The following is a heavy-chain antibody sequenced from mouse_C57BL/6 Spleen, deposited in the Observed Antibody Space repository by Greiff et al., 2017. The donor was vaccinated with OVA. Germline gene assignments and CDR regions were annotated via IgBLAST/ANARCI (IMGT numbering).Heavy chain of an antibody. CDR1: GFNIKDDY. D-gene: IGHD4-1*01. Sequence: VQLQQSGAELVRPGASVKLSCTASGFNIKDDYMHWVKQRPEQGLEWIGWIDPENGDTEYASKFQGKATITADTSSNTAYLQLSSLTAEDTAVYYCTTGGDWAMDYWGQGTSVTVSS. J-gene: IGHJ4*01. CDR3: TTGGDWAMDY. CDR2: IDPENGDT. V-gene: IGHV14-4*01.